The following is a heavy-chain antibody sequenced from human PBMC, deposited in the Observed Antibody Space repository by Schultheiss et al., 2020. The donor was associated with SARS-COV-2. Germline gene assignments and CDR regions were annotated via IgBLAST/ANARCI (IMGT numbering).Heavy chain of an antibody. CDR3: ARLGCSSTSCYTTDY. Sequence: GGSLRLSCAASGFTVSSNYISWVRQAPGKGLEWVSVIYSGGSTYYADSVKGRFTISRDNAKNSLYLQMNSLRDEDTAVYYCARLGCSSTSCYTTDYWGQGTLVTVSS. D-gene: IGHD2-2*02. CDR1: GFTVSSNY. V-gene: IGHV3-53*01. J-gene: IGHJ4*02. CDR2: IYSGGST.